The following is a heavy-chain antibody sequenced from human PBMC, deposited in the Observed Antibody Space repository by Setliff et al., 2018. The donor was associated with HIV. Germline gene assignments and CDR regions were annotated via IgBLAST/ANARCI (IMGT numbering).Heavy chain of an antibody. CDR2: IYNSGTN. CDR3: ARQGEVGAPFDY. J-gene: IGHJ4*02. V-gene: IGHV4-38-2*02. Sequence: SETLSLTCTVSGGSISRGYYWGWIRQTPGKGLAWIGNIYNSGTNYYNPSLKSRVTISIDTSKNQFSLRLSSVTAADTAVYYCARQGEVGAPFDYWGQGTLVTVSS. CDR1: GGSISRGYY. D-gene: IGHD1-26*01.